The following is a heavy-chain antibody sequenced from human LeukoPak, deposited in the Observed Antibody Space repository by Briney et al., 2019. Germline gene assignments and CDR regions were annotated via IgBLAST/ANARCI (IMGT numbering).Heavy chain of an antibody. CDR1: GFTFSSYS. Sequence: GGSLRFYCAASGFTFSSYSMNWVRQAQGKGLEWVSSISSSTSYIYYADSVKGRFTISRDNAKNSLYLQMNSLRAEDTAVYYCARDCSSTSCSNDAFDIWGQGTMVTVSS. CDR3: ARDCSSTSCSNDAFDI. CDR2: ISSSTSYI. V-gene: IGHV3-21*01. J-gene: IGHJ3*02. D-gene: IGHD2-2*01.